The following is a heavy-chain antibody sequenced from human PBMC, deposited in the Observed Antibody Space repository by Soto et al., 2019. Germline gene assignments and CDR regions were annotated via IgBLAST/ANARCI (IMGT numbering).Heavy chain of an antibody. J-gene: IGHJ4*02. Sequence: EVHLLESGGGLGQPGGSLGLSCAAPAFMFRNYAMSWVRQAPGKGLEWVSTISLGGANTHYADSVKGRFTISRDNSKNSLYLEMNNLRGEDTAVYYCAQDPSTGYADHWGQGTLVTVSS. CDR1: AFMFRNYA. CDR3: AQDPSTGYADH. D-gene: IGHD3-9*01. CDR2: ISLGGANT. V-gene: IGHV3-23*01.